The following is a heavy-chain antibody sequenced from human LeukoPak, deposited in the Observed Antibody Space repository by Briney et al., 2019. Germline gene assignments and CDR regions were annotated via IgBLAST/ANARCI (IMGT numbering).Heavy chain of an antibody. D-gene: IGHD4-17*01. V-gene: IGHV4-4*02. CDR1: GGSVTSTNW. CDR2: IYYSGST. Sequence: PSETLSLTCGVSGGSVTSTNWWSWVRQPPGKGLEWIGYIYYSGSTNYNPSLKSRVTISVDTSKNQFSLKLSSVTAADTAVYYCARDPDYGDYVAFDIWGQGTMVTVSS. J-gene: IGHJ3*02. CDR3: ARDPDYGDYVAFDI.